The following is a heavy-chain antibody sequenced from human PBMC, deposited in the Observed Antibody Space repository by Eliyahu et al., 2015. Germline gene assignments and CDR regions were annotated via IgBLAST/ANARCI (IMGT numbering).Heavy chain of an antibody. CDR1: GGSISSSSXY. CDR3: ARHNHLAGTDY. V-gene: IGHV4-39*01. CDR2: IYYSGST. D-gene: IGHD6-19*01. J-gene: IGHJ4*02. Sequence: QLQLQESGPGLVKPSETLSLTCTVSGGSISSSSXYWGWIRQPPGKGLEWIGSIYYSGSTYYNPSLKSRVTISVDTSKNQFSLKLSSVTAADTAVYYCARHNHLAGTDYWGQGTLVTVSS.